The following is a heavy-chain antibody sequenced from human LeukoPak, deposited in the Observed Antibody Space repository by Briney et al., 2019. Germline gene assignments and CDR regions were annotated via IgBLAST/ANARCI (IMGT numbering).Heavy chain of an antibody. V-gene: IGHV1-24*01. Sequence: GASVKLSFKVSVYTLTELSMHWVRQAPGAGLEWMGGFDPEDGETIYAQKFQGRVTMTEDTSTDTAYMELSSLRSEDTAVYYCATGYVVQGVSFDYWGQGTLVTVSS. J-gene: IGHJ4*02. D-gene: IGHD3-10*01. CDR3: ATGYVVQGVSFDY. CDR2: FDPEDGET. CDR1: VYTLTELS.